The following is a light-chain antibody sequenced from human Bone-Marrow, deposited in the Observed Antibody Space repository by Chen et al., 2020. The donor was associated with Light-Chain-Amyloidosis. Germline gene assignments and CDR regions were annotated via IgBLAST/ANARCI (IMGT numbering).Light chain of an antibody. Sequence: QSALTQPASVSGSPGQSITISCTGTSSDVGGDNHVSWYQQHPDKAPKLMIYEVTNRPSWVPDRFSGSKSDNTASLTISGLKTEDEADYFCSSYTITNTLVFGSGTRVTV. J-gene: IGLJ1*01. CDR2: EVT. CDR3: SSYTITNTLV. V-gene: IGLV2-14*01. CDR1: SSDVGGDNH.